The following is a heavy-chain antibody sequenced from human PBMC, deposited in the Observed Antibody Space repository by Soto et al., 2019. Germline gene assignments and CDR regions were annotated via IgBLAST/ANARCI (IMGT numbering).Heavy chain of an antibody. J-gene: IGHJ4*02. V-gene: IGHV3-30*18. D-gene: IGHD3-22*01. Sequence: GGSLRLSCAASGFTFSSYGMHWVRQAPGKGLEWVAVISYGGSNKYYADSVKGRFTISRDNSKNTLYLQMNSLRAEDTAVYYCAKDNRYLYYDSSGYYPSYFDYWGQGTLVTVSS. CDR2: ISYGGSNK. CDR1: GFTFSSYG. CDR3: AKDNRYLYYDSSGYYPSYFDY.